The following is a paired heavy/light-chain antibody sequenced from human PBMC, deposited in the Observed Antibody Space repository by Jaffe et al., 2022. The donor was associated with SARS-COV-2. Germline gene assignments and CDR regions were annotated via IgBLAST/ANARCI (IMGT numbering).Light chain of an antibody. V-gene: IGLV1-44*01. Sequence: QSVLTQPPSASGTPGQRVTISCSGSSSNIEINTVNWYQQLPGRAPKFLIYNNNQRPSGVPDRFSGSKSGTSASLAISGLQSEDEATYYCAVWDDSLNGWVFGGGTMLTVL. J-gene: IGLJ3*02. CDR2: NNN. CDR3: AVWDDSLNGWV. CDR1: SSNIEINT.
Heavy chain of an antibody. J-gene: IGHJ3*02. D-gene: IGHD2-21*02. CDR3: ASLICGGYCQNGFDI. CDR2: ISSSSTYI. V-gene: IGHV3-21*01. CDR1: GFTFSRYS. Sequence: EVQLVESGGGLVKPGGSLRLSCAASGFTFSRYSMSWVRQAPGKGLEWVSLISSSSTYIYYADSVKGRFTISRDNTKNSVYLQMNSLRAEDTAVYYCASLICGGYCQNGFDIWGQGTMVTVSS.